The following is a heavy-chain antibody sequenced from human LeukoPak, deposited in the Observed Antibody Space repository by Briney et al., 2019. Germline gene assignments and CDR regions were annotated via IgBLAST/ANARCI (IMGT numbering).Heavy chain of an antibody. CDR2: ISAYNGNT. V-gene: IGHV1-18*01. CDR1: GYTFTSYG. CDR3: ARTGAVTNWFDP. D-gene: IGHD4-17*01. J-gene: IGHJ5*02. Sequence: GASVKVSCKASGYTFTSYGISWVRQAPGQGLEWMGWISAYNGNTNYAQKFQGRVTMTRDTSISTAYMELSRLRSDDTAVYYCARTGAVTNWFDPWGQGTLVTVSS.